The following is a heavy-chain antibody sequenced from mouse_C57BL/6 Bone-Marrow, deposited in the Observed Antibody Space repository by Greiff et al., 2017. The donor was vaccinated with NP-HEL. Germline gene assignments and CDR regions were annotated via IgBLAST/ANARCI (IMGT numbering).Heavy chain of an antibody. CDR3: ERSRYSNYWGYAMDY. J-gene: IGHJ4*01. CDR1: GYSFTDYN. D-gene: IGHD2-5*01. V-gene: IGHV1-39*01. CDR2: INPNYGTT. Sequence: EVQLQQSGPELVKPGASVNISCKASGYSFTDYNMNWVKQSNGKSLEWIGVINPNYGTTSYNQKFKGKATLTVDQSSSTAYMQLNSRTAEDSAVYDYERSRYSNYWGYAMDYWGQGTSVTVSS.